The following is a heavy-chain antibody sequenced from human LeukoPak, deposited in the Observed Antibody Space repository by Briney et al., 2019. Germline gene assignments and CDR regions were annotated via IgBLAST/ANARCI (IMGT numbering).Heavy chain of an antibody. CDR1: GGSISSYY. CDR3: ARVRGSAEFHYMDV. D-gene: IGHD2-15*01. Sequence: PSETLSLTGTVSGGSISSYYWSWIRQPPGKGLEWIGYIYYSGSTNYNPSLKSRVTISVDTSKNQFSLKLSSVTAADTAVYYCARVRGSAEFHYMDVWGKGTTVTVSS. J-gene: IGHJ6*03. V-gene: IGHV4-59*01. CDR2: IYYSGST.